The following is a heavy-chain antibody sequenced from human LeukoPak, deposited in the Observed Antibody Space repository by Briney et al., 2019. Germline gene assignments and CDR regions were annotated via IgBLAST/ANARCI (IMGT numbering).Heavy chain of an antibody. CDR3: ARFYSSGLSWLDY. J-gene: IGHJ4*02. D-gene: IGHD6-19*01. CDR1: GYTFTSYG. Sequence: GGSVSVSCKASGYTFTSYGMSWVRQAPGQGLEWMGWISGYNGNTNYAQKLQGRVTITTDTSTSTAYMELRSLRSDDTAVYYCARFYSSGLSWLDYWGQGTLVTVSS. CDR2: ISGYNGNT. V-gene: IGHV1-18*01.